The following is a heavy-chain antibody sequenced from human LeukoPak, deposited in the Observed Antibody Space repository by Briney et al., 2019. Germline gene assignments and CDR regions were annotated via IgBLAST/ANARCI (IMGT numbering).Heavy chain of an antibody. J-gene: IGHJ4*02. CDR2: INPNTGAT. Sequence: ASVKVSCKASGYTFTGYYMFWVRQAPGQGLEWMGWINPNTGATKYAQNFQGRVTLTRDTSIRTTFMELSSLRSDDTAFYYCERDERFCNGDNRYPDLGYWGQGTLVTVSS. CDR3: ERDERFCNGDNRYPDLGY. D-gene: IGHD2-15*01. CDR1: GYTFTGYY. V-gene: IGHV1-2*02.